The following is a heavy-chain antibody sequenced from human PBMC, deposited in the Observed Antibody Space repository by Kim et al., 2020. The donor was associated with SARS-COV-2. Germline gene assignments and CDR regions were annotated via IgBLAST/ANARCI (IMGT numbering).Heavy chain of an antibody. D-gene: IGHD6-19*01. V-gene: IGHV4-39*01. J-gene: IGHJ4*02. Sequence: SETLSLTCTVSGGSISSSSYYWGWIRQPPGKGLEWIGSIYYSGSTYYNPSLKSRVTISVDTSKNQFSLKLSSVTAADTAVYYCARQWQWLVLGFDYWGQGTLVTVSS. CDR3: ARQWQWLVLGFDY. CDR1: GGSISSSSYY. CDR2: IYYSGST.